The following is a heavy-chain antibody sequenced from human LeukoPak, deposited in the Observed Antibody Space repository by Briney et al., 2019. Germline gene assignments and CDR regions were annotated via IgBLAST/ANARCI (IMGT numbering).Heavy chain of an antibody. J-gene: IGHJ5*02. V-gene: IGHV3-53*01. D-gene: IGHD1-1*01. CDR1: GFTFSRYG. CDR3: ARDLEA. CDR2: IYSGGST. Sequence: GGSLRLSCEASGFTFSRYGMSWVRQAPGKGLEWVSVIYSGGSTYYADSVKGRFTISRDNSKNTLYLQMNSLRAEDTAVYYCARDLEAWGQGTLVTVSS.